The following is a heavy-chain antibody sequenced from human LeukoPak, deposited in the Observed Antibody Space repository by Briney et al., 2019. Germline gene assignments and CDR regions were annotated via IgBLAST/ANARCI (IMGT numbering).Heavy chain of an antibody. Sequence: GGSLRLSCAASGFTFDDYAMYWVRQDPGTGLEWVSLICWDGGGTYYVDSVKGRFSISRDNSKNSLYLQMNSLRAEDTDLYYCAKDMAAYYYASGNIDYWGQGTLVTVSS. CDR1: GFTFDDYA. J-gene: IGHJ4*02. D-gene: IGHD3-10*01. CDR3: AKDMAAYYYASGNIDY. CDR2: ICWDGGGT. V-gene: IGHV3-43D*03.